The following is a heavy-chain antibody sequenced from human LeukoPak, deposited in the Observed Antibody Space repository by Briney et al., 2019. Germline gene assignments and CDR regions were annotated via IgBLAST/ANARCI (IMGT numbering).Heavy chain of an antibody. D-gene: IGHD2-21*02. CDR3: ARKCGGDCFLNWFDP. V-gene: IGHV4-4*02. CDR2: IYRSGST. CDR1: GFTVSSNY. Sequence: GSLRLSCAASGFTVSSNYMSWVRQPPGKGLEWIGEIYRSGSTNYNPSLKSRVTISVDKSKNQFSLKLSSVTAADTAVYYCARKCGGDCFLNWFDPWGQGTLVTVSS. J-gene: IGHJ5*02.